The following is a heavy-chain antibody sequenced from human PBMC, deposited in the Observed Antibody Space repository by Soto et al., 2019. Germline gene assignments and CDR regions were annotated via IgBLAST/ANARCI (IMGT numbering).Heavy chain of an antibody. CDR2: ISSSSSTI. V-gene: IGHV3-48*02. J-gene: IGHJ6*02. Sequence: LRLSCAASGFTFSSYSMNWVRQAPGKGLEWVSYISSSSSTIYYADSVKGRFTISRDNAKNSLYLQMNSLRDEDTAVYYCARDNLDDYGDYFGRPDYYYYYGMDVWGQGTTVTVSS. CDR1: GFTFSSYS. D-gene: IGHD4-17*01. CDR3: ARDNLDDYGDYFGRPDYYYYYGMDV.